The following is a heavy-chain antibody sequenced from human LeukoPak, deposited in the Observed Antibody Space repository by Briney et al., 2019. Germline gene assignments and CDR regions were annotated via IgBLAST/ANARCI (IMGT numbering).Heavy chain of an antibody. Sequence: SETLSLTCTVSGYSISSGYYWGWIRQPPGKGLEWIGVIYDSGTTYYNPSLKSRVTISVDTSKNQFSLKLSSVTAADTAVYYCARDRGDAYSSSEFDYWGQGTLVTVSS. J-gene: IGHJ4*02. D-gene: IGHD6-6*01. CDR1: GYSISSGYY. V-gene: IGHV4-38-2*02. CDR2: IYDSGTT. CDR3: ARDRGDAYSSSEFDY.